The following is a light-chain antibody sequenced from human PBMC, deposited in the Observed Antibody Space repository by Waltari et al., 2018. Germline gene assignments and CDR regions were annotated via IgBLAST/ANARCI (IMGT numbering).Light chain of an antibody. Sequence: DIQMTQSPSSVSASLGERVTITCRASQGISNWLAWYQQKPGKAPNLLIYAASSLQSGVPSRFSGSGSGTDFTLTISSLQPEDSATYYCQQTNSFPSLTFGGGTKVEIK. CDR3: QQTNSFPSLT. J-gene: IGKJ4*01. V-gene: IGKV1-12*02. CDR2: AAS. CDR1: QGISNW.